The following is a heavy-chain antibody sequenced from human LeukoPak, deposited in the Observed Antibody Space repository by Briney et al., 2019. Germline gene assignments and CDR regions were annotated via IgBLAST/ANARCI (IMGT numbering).Heavy chain of an antibody. CDR2: ISGSGDTT. Sequence: GGSLRLSCAASGFTFSSYAMSWVRQAPGKGLEGVSGISGSGDTTKYADSVKDRFTISRDNSKNTLYLQMNSLRADDTAVYYCAKSSYSTSSRWFDPWGQGTLVTVSS. V-gene: IGHV3-23*01. CDR1: GFTFSSYA. J-gene: IGHJ5*02. CDR3: AKSSYSTSSRWFDP. D-gene: IGHD6-6*01.